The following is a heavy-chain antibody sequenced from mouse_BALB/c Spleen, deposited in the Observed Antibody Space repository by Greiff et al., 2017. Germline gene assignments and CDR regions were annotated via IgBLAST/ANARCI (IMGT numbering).Heavy chain of an antibody. D-gene: IGHD1-1*01. CDR2: ISSGGSN. CDR1: GFTFSSYA. Sequence: EVKLMESGGGLVKPGGSLKLSCAASGFTFSSYAMSWVRQTPEKRLEWVASISSGGSNYYPDSVKGRFTISRDNARNILYLQMSSLMSEDTAMYYYAGGDYCGSSYWDFDDWGEGTTVTVSS. J-gene: IGHJ1*01. V-gene: IGHV5-6-5*01. CDR3: AGGDYCGSSYWDFDD.